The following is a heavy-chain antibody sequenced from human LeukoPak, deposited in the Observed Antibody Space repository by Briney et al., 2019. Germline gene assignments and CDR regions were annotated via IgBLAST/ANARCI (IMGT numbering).Heavy chain of an antibody. V-gene: IGHV3-74*01. D-gene: IGHD3-9*01. CDR3: TIFTDDWL. J-gene: IGHJ4*02. Sequence: GGPLRLSCAASGFTFSSYWMHWVRQARGKGLVWVSRTKRTRRSTSYADSVKVPLTIYSDNAKTTLYLKMNSLRAQDTAAYYSTIFTDDWLWGQGTLVTVSS. CDR1: GFTFSSYW. CDR2: TKRTRRST.